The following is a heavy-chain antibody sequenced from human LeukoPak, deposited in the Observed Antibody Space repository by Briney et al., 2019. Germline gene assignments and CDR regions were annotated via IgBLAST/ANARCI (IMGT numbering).Heavy chain of an antibody. J-gene: IGHJ4*02. CDR2: IYYSGST. V-gene: IGHV4-39*01. CDR1: GGSISSSSYY. D-gene: IGHD3-9*01. Sequence: SETLSLTCTVSGGSISSSSYYWGWIRQSPGKGLEWIGSIYYSGSTYYNPSLKSRVTISVDTYKNQFSLKLSSVTAADTAVYYCASQYKYFDWRLDYWGQGTLVTVSS. CDR3: ASQYKYFDWRLDY.